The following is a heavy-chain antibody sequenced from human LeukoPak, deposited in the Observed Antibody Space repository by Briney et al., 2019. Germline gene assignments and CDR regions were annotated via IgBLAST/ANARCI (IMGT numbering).Heavy chain of an antibody. CDR1: GFTLSSYG. D-gene: IGHD1-26*01. CDR3: AKKCSGSSYETLEY. V-gene: IGHV3-30*18. J-gene: IGHJ4*02. CDR2: SSHDGSNT. Sequence: PGGSLRLSCAASGFTLSSYGMHWVRQAPGQGLEWVAVSSHDGSNTYYADSVKGRFSISRDNSKNTLYLQMTSLTAEDTAVYYCAKKCSGSSYETLEYWGQGTLVTVSS.